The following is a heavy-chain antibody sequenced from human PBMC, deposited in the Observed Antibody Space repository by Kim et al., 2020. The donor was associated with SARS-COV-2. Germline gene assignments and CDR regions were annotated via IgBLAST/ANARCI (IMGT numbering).Heavy chain of an antibody. CDR3: ARQLIGDNWNDVYAFDI. Sequence: PKSRVTISVDTYKNQFSLKLSSVTAADTAVYYCARQLIGDNWNDVYAFDIWGQGTMVTVSS. J-gene: IGHJ3*02. V-gene: IGHV4-59*08. D-gene: IGHD1-20*01.